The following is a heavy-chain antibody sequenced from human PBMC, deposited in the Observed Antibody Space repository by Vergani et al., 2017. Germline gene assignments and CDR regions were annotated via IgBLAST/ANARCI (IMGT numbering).Heavy chain of an antibody. Sequence: VQLQQWGAGLLKPSETLSLTCAVYGGSFSGYYWSWIRQPPGKGLEWVSVIYSGGSTYYADSVKGRFTISRDNSKNTLYLQMNSLRAEDTAVYYCARVPRTVTTPPLVYGMDVWGQGTTVTVSS. D-gene: IGHD4-17*01. V-gene: IGHV3-53*01. CDR2: IYSGGST. CDR1: GGSFSGYY. CDR3: ARVPRTVTTPPLVYGMDV. J-gene: IGHJ6*02.